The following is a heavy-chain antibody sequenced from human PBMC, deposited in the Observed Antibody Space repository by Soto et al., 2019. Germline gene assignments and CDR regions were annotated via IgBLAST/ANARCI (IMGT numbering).Heavy chain of an antibody. V-gene: IGHV1-2*02. CDR3: ARAGVYYGMDV. CDR2: XNIKSXDP. J-gene: IGHJ6*01. CDR1: GRTFTGYY. D-gene: IGHD3-10*01. Sequence: XSVKVSCKASGRTFTGYYMHWVRQAPGQGLEWLGWXNIKSXDPAYEKSFQXXVTLTRDXXTNKDYMELSRLRSDDTAVYYCARAGVYYGMDVWGQGATVTVSS.